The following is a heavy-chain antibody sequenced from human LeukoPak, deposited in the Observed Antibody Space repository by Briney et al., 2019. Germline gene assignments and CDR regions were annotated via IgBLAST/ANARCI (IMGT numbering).Heavy chain of an antibody. Sequence: ASVTVSCTTSGYTFTNFAIHWVHQAPGQRLEWMGWINAGNGNTKYSQNLQGRVTIAGDTSASTAYMELTSLRSEDTAVYYCVRGLLWFGELSTLGYWGQGTLVTVS. D-gene: IGHD3-10*01. V-gene: IGHV1-3*01. CDR2: INAGNGNT. CDR3: VRGLLWFGELSTLGY. CDR1: GYTFTNFA. J-gene: IGHJ4*02.